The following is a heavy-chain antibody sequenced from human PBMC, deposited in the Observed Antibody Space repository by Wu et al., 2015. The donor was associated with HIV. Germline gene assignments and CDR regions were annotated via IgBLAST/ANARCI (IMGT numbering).Heavy chain of an antibody. CDR1: GGTFSSFA. CDR3: AREYSSSSHFDY. V-gene: IGHV1-46*03. J-gene: IGHJ4*02. CDR2: INPSGGST. D-gene: IGHD6-6*01. Sequence: QVQLVQSGAEVKKPGSAVKVSCKASGGTFSSFAIGWVRQAPGQGLEWMGIINPSGGSTSYAQKFQGRVTMTRDTSTSTVYMELSSLRSEDTAVYYCAREYSSSSHFDYWAREPWSPSPQ.